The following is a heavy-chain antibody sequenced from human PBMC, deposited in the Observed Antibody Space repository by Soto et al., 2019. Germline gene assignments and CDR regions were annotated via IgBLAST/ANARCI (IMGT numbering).Heavy chain of an antibody. J-gene: IGHJ5*02. CDR3: ARGTYSDVWCGYYIGGTSDH. Sequence: PGGSLRLSCAASKFTFSDHAMNWVRQAPGEGLEWVSGISASGGSTYHADSVKGRFTISRDNHKNTLYLQMNSLRADDTAVYYCARGTYSDVWCGYYIGGTSDHWGQGTLVTVSS. D-gene: IGHD3-3*01. CDR2: ISASGGST. V-gene: IGHV3-23*01. CDR1: KFTFSDHA.